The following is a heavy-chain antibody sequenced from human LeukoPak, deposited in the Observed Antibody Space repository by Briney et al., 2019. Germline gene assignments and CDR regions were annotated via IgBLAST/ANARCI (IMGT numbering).Heavy chain of an antibody. V-gene: IGHV5-10-1*01. CDR2: LDPSDSYT. J-gene: IGHJ4*02. CDR1: GYNFTSHW. CDR3: ARLRDGSLDH. Sequence: GESLRISCQGSGYNFTSHWIGWVRQMPGKGLEWMGRLDPSDSYTNYSPSFQGHVTISADKSISTAYLQWSSLRASDIAMYYCARLRDGSLDHWGQGTLVTVSS.